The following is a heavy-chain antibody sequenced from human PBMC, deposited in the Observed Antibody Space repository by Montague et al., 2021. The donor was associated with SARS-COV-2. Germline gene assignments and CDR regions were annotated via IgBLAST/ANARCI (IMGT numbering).Heavy chain of an antibody. Sequence: SRRLSCAGTGFPFSSHWMNWVRQAPGKGLEWVANINQDGSDRRYVDSVKGRFTISKDNAKNSLFLEMNSLRAEDTAVYYCARRNDMDVWGQGTTVTVSS. J-gene: IGHJ6*02. CDR3: ARRNDMDV. CDR2: INQDGSDR. CDR1: GFPFSSHW. V-gene: IGHV3-7*01.